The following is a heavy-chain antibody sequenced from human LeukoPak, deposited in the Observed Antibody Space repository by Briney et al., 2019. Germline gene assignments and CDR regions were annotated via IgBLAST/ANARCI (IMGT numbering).Heavy chain of an antibody. J-gene: IGHJ4*02. CDR2: ISGSGGGT. CDR3: AKSLGGIVVVVAAS. CDR1: GFTFSSYA. Sequence: GGSLRLSCAASGFTFSSYAMTWARQAPGMGLEWVSSISGSGGGTHYADSVKGRFTISRDNSYNTLYLQMNSLTAEDTAVYYCAKSLGGIVVVVAASWGQETLVTVSS. V-gene: IGHV3-23*01. D-gene: IGHD2-15*01.